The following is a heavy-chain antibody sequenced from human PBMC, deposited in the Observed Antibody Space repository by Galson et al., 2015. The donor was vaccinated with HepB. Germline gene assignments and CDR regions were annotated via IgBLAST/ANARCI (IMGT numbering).Heavy chain of an antibody. CDR1: GGTFSSYT. CDR3: ARGEWSGYYDSTTYSLFDY. J-gene: IGHJ4*02. CDR2: IIAILGIA. D-gene: IGHD3-22*01. Sequence: SVKVSCKASGGTFSSYTISWVRQAPGQGLEWMGRIIAILGIANYAQKFQGRVTITADKSTSTAYMELSSLRSEDTAVYYCARGEWSGYYDSTTYSLFDYWGQGTLVTVSS. V-gene: IGHV1-69*02.